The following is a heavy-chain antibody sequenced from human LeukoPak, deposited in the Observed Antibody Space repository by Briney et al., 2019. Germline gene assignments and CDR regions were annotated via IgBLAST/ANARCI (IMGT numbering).Heavy chain of an antibody. CDR1: GYTFTGYC. J-gene: IGHJ1*01. Sequence: VASVRVSCKASGYTFTGYCIHGVRQAPGQGREGMGWINPNSGGTNFAQKFQGRVTMTRDTSVSTAYMELSRLRSDDTAGYYCARGSAVFGADYSPSFQHWGQGTLVTVSS. D-gene: IGHD3/OR15-3a*01. CDR2: INPNSGGT. V-gene: IGHV1-2*02. CDR3: ARGSAVFGADYSPSFQH.